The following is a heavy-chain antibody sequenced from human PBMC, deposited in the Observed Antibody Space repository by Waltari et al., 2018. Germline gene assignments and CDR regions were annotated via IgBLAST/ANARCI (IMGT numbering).Heavy chain of an antibody. V-gene: IGHV4-4*07. D-gene: IGHD1-26*01. Sequence: VQLQESGPGLVKPSETLSLTCTVSGGSVTSYFWSWVRQPAGKGLEWVGRVSTSGSANYSPSLGRRVTMSVDRSENQVSLNLHSVTAADTAIYYCARETGTGYYPNYFDYWGQGTPVTVSS. CDR3: ARETGTGYYPNYFDY. J-gene: IGHJ4*02. CDR1: GGSVTSYF. CDR2: VSTSGSA.